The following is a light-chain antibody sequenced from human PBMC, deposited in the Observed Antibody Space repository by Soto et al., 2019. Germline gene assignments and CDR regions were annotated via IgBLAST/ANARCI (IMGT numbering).Light chain of an antibody. J-gene: IGKJ3*01. CDR1: QSISNY. Sequence: DIQITQSPSSLSASVGDRVIITCRTSQSISNYLNWYQHKPRKAPKVLLSDEANLQSGVTSRFSSSGSATDFTITISGLEPEDFATYYCQQSFTTPRTFGPGTKVDIK. CDR2: DEA. CDR3: QQSFTTPRT. V-gene: IGKV1-39*01.